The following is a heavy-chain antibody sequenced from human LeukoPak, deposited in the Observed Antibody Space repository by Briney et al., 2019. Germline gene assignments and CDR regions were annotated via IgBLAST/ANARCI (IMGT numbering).Heavy chain of an antibody. CDR1: GFTFSSYW. D-gene: IGHD2-15*01. CDR2: INQDASEK. CDR3: AKDRGYCSGVRCYPNY. V-gene: IGHV3-7*05. J-gene: IGHJ4*02. Sequence: PGGSLRLSCAASGFTFSSYWMSWVRQAPGKGLEWVANINQDASEKYHVVSVKGRFTISRDNAKNSLYLQMNSLRAEDTAVYYCAKDRGYCSGVRCYPNYWGQGTLVTVSS.